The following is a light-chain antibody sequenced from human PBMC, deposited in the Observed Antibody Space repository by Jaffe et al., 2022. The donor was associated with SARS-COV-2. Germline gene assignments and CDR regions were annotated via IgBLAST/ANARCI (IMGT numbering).Light chain of an antibody. CDR3: QHYYTMPLA. CDR2: WSS. J-gene: IGKJ4*01. V-gene: IGKV4-1*01. Sequence: DIVMTQSPDSLAVSLGERAAINCKSSETVLYSPNNKTYLAWYQQKPGQPPKLLIYWSSTRESGVPDRFSGSGSGTDFTLTISSLQAEDVAIYYCQHYYTMPLAFGGGTKVEI. CDR1: ETVLYSPNNKTY.